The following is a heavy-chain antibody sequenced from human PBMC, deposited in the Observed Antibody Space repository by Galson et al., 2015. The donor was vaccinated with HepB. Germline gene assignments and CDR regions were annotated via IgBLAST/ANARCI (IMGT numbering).Heavy chain of an antibody. J-gene: IGHJ6*03. V-gene: IGHV3-48*01. CDR1: GFTFSSYS. CDR3: ARRTVVVPAAIFGDVRKDYYYYMDV. CDR2: ISSSSSTI. Sequence: SLRLSCAASGFTFSSYSMNWVRQAPGKGLEWVSYISSSSSTIYYADSVKGRFTISRDNAKNSLYLQMNSLRAEDTAVYYCARRTVVVPAAIFGDVRKDYYYYMDVWGKGTTVTVSS. D-gene: IGHD2-2*02.